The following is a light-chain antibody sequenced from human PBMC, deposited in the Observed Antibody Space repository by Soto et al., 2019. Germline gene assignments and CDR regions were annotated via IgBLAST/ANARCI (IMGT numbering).Light chain of an antibody. Sequence: DIQMTQSPSTLSASVGDRVTITCRASQSTSGWLAWYQQKPGKAPKPLICKVSSLEIGVPSRLGGSGSGTDFALPSNGLRPDDFATYYCRQYSPFWTAGQGAKVEVK. CDR2: KVS. V-gene: IGKV1-5*03. CDR1: QSTSGW. J-gene: IGKJ1*01. CDR3: RQYSPFWT.